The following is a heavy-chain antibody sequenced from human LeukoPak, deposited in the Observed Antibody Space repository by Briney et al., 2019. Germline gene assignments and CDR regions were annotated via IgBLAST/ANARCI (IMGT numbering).Heavy chain of an antibody. CDR1: GYTFTSHD. Sequence: ASVKVSCKASGYTFTSHDINWVRQATGQGLEWMGWMSPNSGDTGYARKFQGRVTMTSDSSISTAYMELSSLRSEDTAIYYCAKPRTTGLGWAQFDYWGQGSLVTVSS. D-gene: IGHD2-8*02. J-gene: IGHJ4*02. CDR3: AKPRTTGLGWAQFDY. CDR2: MSPNSGDT. V-gene: IGHV1-8*01.